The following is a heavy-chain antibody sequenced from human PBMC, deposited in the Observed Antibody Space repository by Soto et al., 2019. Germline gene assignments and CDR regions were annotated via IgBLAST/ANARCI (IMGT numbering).Heavy chain of an antibody. D-gene: IGHD3-22*01. Sequence: SETLSLTCTVSGGSISSSSYYWGWIRQPPGKGLEWIGSIYYSGSTYYNPSLKSRVTISVDTSKNQFSLKPSSVTAADTAVYYCARRGQTRDHYYYDSSGYFPYYFDYWGQGTLVTVSS. CDR1: GGSISSSSYY. CDR3: ARRGQTRDHYYYDSSGYFPYYFDY. CDR2: IYYSGST. V-gene: IGHV4-39*01. J-gene: IGHJ4*02.